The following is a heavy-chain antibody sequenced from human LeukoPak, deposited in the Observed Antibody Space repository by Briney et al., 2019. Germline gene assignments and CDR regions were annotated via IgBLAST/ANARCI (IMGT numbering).Heavy chain of an antibody. Sequence: SETLPLTCADSGYSISSGYYWGWIRQPPGKGLEWIGSIYHSGSTYYNPSLKRRVTISVDTSKNQFSLKLSSVTAADTAVYYCARRGVYYYYMDVWGKGTTVTVSS. CDR3: ARRGVYYYYMDV. V-gene: IGHV4-38-2*01. J-gene: IGHJ6*03. CDR1: GYSISSGYY. CDR2: IYHSGST. D-gene: IGHD2-8*01.